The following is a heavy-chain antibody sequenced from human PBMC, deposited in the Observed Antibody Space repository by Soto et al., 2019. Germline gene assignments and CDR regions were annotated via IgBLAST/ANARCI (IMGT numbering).Heavy chain of an antibody. V-gene: IGHV1-69*13. Sequence: SVKVSCKDSGGTFSSYAISWVRQAPGQGLECMGGLIPIFGTANYAQKFQGRVTITAAEPTSTAYMELRSLRSEDTAVYYCARKGGAAAGTDYYYGMDVWG. J-gene: IGHJ6*02. CDR3: ARKGGAAAGTDYYYGMDV. CDR2: LIPIFGTA. CDR1: GGTFSSYA. D-gene: IGHD6-13*01.